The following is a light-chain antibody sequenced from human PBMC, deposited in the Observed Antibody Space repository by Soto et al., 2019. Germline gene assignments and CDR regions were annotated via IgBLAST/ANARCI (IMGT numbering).Light chain of an antibody. J-gene: IGKJ1*01. Sequence: QLTQSPSSLSASVGDRVTITCRASQSLDIYLNWYQQKPGKAPKLLIYIASNLQGGVPSRFSGSGSGTDFTLTISSLQPEDFAAYYCQHSYSHPTVGQGTKVEV. V-gene: IGKV1-39*01. CDR2: IAS. CDR3: QHSYSHPT. CDR1: QSLDIY.